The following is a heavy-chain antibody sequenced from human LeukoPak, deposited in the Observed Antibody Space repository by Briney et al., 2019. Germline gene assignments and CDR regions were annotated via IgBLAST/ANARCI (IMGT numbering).Heavy chain of an antibody. CDR2: ISAYNGNT. V-gene: IGHV1-18*01. D-gene: IGHD6-13*01. CDR1: GYTFTSYG. CDR3: ARDNRAFSSSVPLYYYGMDV. Sequence: ASVKVSCKASGYTFTSYGISWVRQAPGQGLEWMGWISAYNGNTNYAQKLQGGVTMTTDTSTSTAYMELRSLRSDDTAVYYCARDNRAFSSSVPLYYYGMDVWGQGTTVTVSS. J-gene: IGHJ6*02.